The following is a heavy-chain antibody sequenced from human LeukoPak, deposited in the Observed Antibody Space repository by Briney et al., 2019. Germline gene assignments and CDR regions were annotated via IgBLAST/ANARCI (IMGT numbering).Heavy chain of an antibody. V-gene: IGHV3-23*01. CDR2: ISGSGGST. J-gene: IGHJ3*02. CDR3: AKGGGPRAFDI. D-gene: IGHD6-25*01. CDR1: GFTFSSYA. Sequence: PGGSLRLSCAASGFTFSSYAMSWVRQAPGKGLEWVSSISGSGGSTYFADSVEGRFTISRGNSKNTLHLQMNSLRAEETAVYYCAKGGGPRAFDIWGQGTVVTVSS.